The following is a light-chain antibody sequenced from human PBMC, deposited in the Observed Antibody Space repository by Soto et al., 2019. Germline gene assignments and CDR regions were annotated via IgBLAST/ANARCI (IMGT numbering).Light chain of an antibody. V-gene: IGKV3-20*01. Sequence: EVVLTQSPGTLSLSPGDRATLSCRASQSVSNNYLAWFQQKPGQPPSLLVYGASARATGTPERFSGSGSGTDFTLTISRLEPEDFAVYYCQQYGSSPRTFGQGTKVDIK. CDR1: QSVSNNY. J-gene: IGKJ1*01. CDR3: QQYGSSPRT. CDR2: GAS.